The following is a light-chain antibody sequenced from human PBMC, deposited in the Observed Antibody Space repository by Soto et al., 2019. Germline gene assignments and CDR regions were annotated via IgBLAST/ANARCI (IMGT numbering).Light chain of an antibody. V-gene: IGKV1-39*01. Sequence: DIQMTQSPSSLSASVGDRVTITCRASQSISSYLNWYQQKPGKAPKLLIYAASNLQSGVPSRFSGSGSGTDITLTINSLQPEDFATYYCQQSDRTSWTFGQGTKVEIK. CDR3: QQSDRTSWT. CDR1: QSISSY. J-gene: IGKJ1*01. CDR2: AAS.